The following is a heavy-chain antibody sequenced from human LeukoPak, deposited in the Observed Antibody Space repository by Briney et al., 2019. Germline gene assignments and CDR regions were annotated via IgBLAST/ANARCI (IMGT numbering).Heavy chain of an antibody. D-gene: IGHD3-22*01. V-gene: IGHV1-18*01. Sequence: ASVKVSCKASGYTFTSYGISWVRQAPGQGLEWMGWISAYNGNTNYAQKLQGRVTMTTDTSTSTAYMELRSLRSDDTAVYYCARAEGLNYDSSGYYPFDYWGQGTLVTVSS. J-gene: IGHJ4*02. CDR2: ISAYNGNT. CDR3: ARAEGLNYDSSGYYPFDY. CDR1: GYTFTSYG.